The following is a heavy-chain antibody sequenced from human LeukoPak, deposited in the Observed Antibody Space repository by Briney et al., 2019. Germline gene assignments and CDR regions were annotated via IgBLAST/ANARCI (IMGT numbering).Heavy chain of an antibody. J-gene: IGHJ3*02. CDR3: ARDLFSIKYSSSYGPTFAFDI. CDR2: INTYNGNT. Sequence: ASVKVSCKASGYTFTSFGISWVRQAPGQGLEWMGWINTYNGNTNYPQKLQGRVTMTTDTSTSTAYMELRSLRSEDTAVYYCARDLFSIKYSSSYGPTFAFDIWGQGTMVTVSS. V-gene: IGHV1-18*01. D-gene: IGHD6-6*01. CDR1: GYTFTSFG.